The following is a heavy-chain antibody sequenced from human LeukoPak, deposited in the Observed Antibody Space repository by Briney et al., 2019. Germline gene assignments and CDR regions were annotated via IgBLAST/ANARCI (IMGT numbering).Heavy chain of an antibody. D-gene: IGHD2-15*01. CDR2: SSGGGGGT. CDR3: AKAVVGVAAIAY. CDR1: GFTFNSYG. J-gene: IGHJ4*02. Sequence: GGSLRLSCAASGFTFNSYGMSWVRQAPGKGLEWVSASSGGGGGTYYADSVKGRFTISRDNSKNTLYLQMNSLRAVDTAVYYCAKAVVGVAAIAYWGQGTLVTVSS. V-gene: IGHV3-23*01.